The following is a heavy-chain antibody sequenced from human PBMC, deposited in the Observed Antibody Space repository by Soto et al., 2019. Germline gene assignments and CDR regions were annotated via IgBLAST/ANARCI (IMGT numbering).Heavy chain of an antibody. CDR3: ARASYYYYGMDV. Sequence: SETLSLTCTVSGGSISSYYWSWIRQPPGKGLEWIGYIYYSGSTNYNPSLKSRVTISVDTSKNQFSLKLSSVTAADTAVYYCARASYYYYGMDVWGQGTTVTVSS. V-gene: IGHV4-59*01. CDR2: IYYSGST. J-gene: IGHJ6*02. CDR1: GGSISSYY.